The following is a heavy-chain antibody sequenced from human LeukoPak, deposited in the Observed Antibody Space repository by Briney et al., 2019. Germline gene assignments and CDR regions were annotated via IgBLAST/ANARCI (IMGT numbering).Heavy chain of an antibody. V-gene: IGHV3-66*01. D-gene: IGHD7-27*01. CDR1: GFTVSTNY. J-gene: IGHJ4*02. Sequence: GGSLRLSCAASGFTVSTNYMGWVRHSPEKGLEWISIIYSDGTTYYTDSVRGRFIISRDNSESTLHLQMNSLRAEDTAIYYCARLGFGSPWGERYYFDHWGQGTLVTVSS. CDR2: IYSDGTT. CDR3: ARLGFGSPWGERYYFDH.